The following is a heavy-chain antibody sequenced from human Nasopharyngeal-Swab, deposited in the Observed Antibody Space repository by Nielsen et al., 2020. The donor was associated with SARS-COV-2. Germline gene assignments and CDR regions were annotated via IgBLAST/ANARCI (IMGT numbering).Heavy chain of an antibody. CDR2: ISASGGST. V-gene: IGHV3-23*01. Sequence: GGSLRLSCVVSGFIFSRSAMTWVRQAPGKGLEWVSGISASGGSTYYADSVKGRFTTSRDNSKNILYLQMNSLTVEDTAVYYCAKENQLTRFDYWGQGTLVTVSS. D-gene: IGHD1-14*01. CDR3: AKENQLTRFDY. J-gene: IGHJ4*02. CDR1: GFIFSRSA.